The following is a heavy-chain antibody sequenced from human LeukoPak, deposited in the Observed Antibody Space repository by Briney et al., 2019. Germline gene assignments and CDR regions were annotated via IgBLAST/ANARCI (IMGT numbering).Heavy chain of an antibody. Sequence: SETLSLTCTVSGGSISSSSSYYWGWIRQPPGKGLEWIGSIYYSGDTYYNPSLQSRVTISVDTSKNQFSLKLISVTAADTAVYYCARQNYDVLTGYDNVNYFDYWGQGTLVTVS. V-gene: IGHV4-39*01. J-gene: IGHJ4*02. CDR3: ARQNYDVLTGYDNVNYFDY. D-gene: IGHD3-9*01. CDR2: IYYSGDT. CDR1: GGSISSSSSYY.